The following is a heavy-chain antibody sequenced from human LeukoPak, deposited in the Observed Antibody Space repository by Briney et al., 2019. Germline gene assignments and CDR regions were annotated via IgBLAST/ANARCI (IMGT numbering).Heavy chain of an antibody. CDR3: ARDGAAHFDY. V-gene: IGHV4-59*01. CDR2: IYYSGST. CDR1: GGSISSYY. J-gene: IGHJ4*02. Sequence: SETLSLTCTVSGGSISSYYWSWIRQPPGKGLEWIGYIYYSGSTNYNPSLKSRVTISVDTSKNQFTLKLSSVTAADTAVYYCARDGAAHFDYWGQGTLVTVSS. D-gene: IGHD6-13*01.